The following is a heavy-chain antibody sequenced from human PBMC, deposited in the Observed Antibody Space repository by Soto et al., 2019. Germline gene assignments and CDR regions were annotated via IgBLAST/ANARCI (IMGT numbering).Heavy chain of an antibody. J-gene: IGHJ6*03. CDR3: ARTDFTLSPAANIYYSTYMDV. CDR2: INAGNGNT. CDR1: GYTFTSYA. D-gene: IGHD2-2*01. Sequence: ASVKVSCKASGYTFTSYAMHWVRQAPGQRLEWMGWINAGNGNTNYSQKFQGRVTITRDTSASTAYMELSSLRSEDTAVYYCARTDFTLSPAANIYYSTYMDVWGKGTAVTVSS. V-gene: IGHV1-3*01.